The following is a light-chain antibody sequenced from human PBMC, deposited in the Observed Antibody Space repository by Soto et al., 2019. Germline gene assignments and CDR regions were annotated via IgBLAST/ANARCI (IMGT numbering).Light chain of an antibody. J-gene: IGKJ2*01. Sequence: EIVMPQSPANLSVSPGERATLSCRASQSVSSNLAWYQQKPGQGPRLLIYGASTRATSIPARFSGSGSGTEFPLTINSLQSEDFAVYYCQQYNKWPPYTFGQGTKLEIK. V-gene: IGKV3-15*01. CDR1: QSVSSN. CDR3: QQYNKWPPYT. CDR2: GAS.